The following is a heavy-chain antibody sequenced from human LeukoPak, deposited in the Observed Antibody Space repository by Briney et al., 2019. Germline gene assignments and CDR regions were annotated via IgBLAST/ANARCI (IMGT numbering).Heavy chain of an antibody. CDR1: GDTVSSNSAA. CDR3: TTGSYAMAV. J-gene: IGHJ6*02. D-gene: IGHD3-10*01. V-gene: IGHV6-1*01. CDR2: TYYRSKWYN. Sequence: SHTLSLTCAISGDTVSSNSAAWTWLTQCPSRGFMWLGRTYYRSKWYNDYAVSVKGRITISPDTSKNQFSLQLNSVTPEDTATYYCTTGSYAMAVWGQGTTVTVSS.